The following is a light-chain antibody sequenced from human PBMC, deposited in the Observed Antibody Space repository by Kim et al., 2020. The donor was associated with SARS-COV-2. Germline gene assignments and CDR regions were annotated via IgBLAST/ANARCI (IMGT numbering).Light chain of an antibody. J-gene: IGLJ2*01. CDR1: SSDVGGYDY. CDR2: DVS. Sequence: QSALTQPASVSGSPGQSITISCTGTSSDVGGYDYVSWYQQHPGKAPKLMIYDVSKRPSGVPSRFSGSKSGNTASLTISGLQAEDEGDYYCTSYTSSNTLVFGGGTQLTVL. V-gene: IGLV2-14*01. CDR3: TSYTSSNTLV.